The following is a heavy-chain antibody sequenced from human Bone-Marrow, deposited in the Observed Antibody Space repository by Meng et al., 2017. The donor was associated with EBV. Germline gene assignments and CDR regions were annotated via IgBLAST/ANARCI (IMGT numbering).Heavy chain of an antibody. Sequence: LVESGGTVVQPGGSLRLSCVASGFTFSSHAMHWVRQAPGKGLEWVAFISYDGSKKYYVDSVEGRFTISRDNSKNTLYVEMNSLRTEDTSIYYCARGTTTVTTKYYFDHWGQGTLVTVSS. CDR1: GFTFSSHA. CDR2: ISYDGSKK. V-gene: IGHV3-30*01. CDR3: ARGTTTVTTKYYFDH. J-gene: IGHJ4*02. D-gene: IGHD4-17*01.